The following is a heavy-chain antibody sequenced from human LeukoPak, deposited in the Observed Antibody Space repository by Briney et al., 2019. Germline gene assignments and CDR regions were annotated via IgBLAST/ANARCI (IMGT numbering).Heavy chain of an antibody. CDR1: GYTFNIYG. Sequence: SVKVSCKASGYTFNIYGISWVRQAPGQGLEWMGRIIPILGIANYAQKFQGRVTITADKSTSTAYMELSSLRSEDTAVYYCASDRGAFGGVIAAPYWGQGTLVTVSS. V-gene: IGHV1-69*04. J-gene: IGHJ4*02. CDR2: IIPILGIA. CDR3: ASDRGAFGGVIAAPY. D-gene: IGHD3-16*02.